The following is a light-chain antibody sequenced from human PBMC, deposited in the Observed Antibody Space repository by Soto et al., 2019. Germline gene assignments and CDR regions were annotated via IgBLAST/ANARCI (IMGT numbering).Light chain of an antibody. J-gene: IGLJ2*01. CDR3: SLYTSSSTLV. V-gene: IGLV2-14*01. Sequence: QSALTQPASVSGSPGQSITISCTGTSSDVGYYNYVSWYQQHPGKAPKLMIYEVSNRPSGVSNRFSGSKSGNTASLTISGLQAEDEADYYCSLYTSSSTLVFGGGTQLTVL. CDR2: EVS. CDR1: SSDVGYYNY.